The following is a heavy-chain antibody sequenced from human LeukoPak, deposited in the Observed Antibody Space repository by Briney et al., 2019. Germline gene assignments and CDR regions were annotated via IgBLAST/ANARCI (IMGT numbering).Heavy chain of an antibody. Sequence: GGSLRLSCAASGFTFSSYDMHWVRQATGKGLEWVSVIGTAGDTYYPGSVKGRFTISRENAKNSLYLQMNSLRAGDTAVYYWARGRGEHQLLEHGCFDILGQGTMVTVSS. V-gene: IGHV3-13*01. CDR2: IGTAGDT. CDR1: GFTFSSYD. CDR3: ARGRGEHQLLEHGCFDI. D-gene: IGHD2-2*01. J-gene: IGHJ3*02.